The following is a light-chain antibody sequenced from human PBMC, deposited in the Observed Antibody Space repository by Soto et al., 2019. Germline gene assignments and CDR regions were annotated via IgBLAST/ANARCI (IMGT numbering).Light chain of an antibody. CDR2: AAS. CDR3: QRSYKTPHT. CDR1: QGVSAY. J-gene: IGKJ2*01. V-gene: IGKV1-39*01. Sequence: DIQMTQSPASLSASLGDSVTITCRASQGVSAYLLWYQQRHGTAPKLLLYAASNVLSGVPARFSGSGSGTNFTLTISSLQPEDFAAYYCQRSYKTPHTFGRGTKVETK.